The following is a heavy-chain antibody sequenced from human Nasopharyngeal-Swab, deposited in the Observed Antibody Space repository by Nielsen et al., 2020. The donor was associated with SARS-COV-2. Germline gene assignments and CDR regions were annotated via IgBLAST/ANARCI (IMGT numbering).Heavy chain of an antibody. CDR3: ARDSGDYVWGSYRHWYGMDV. D-gene: IGHD3-16*02. CDR1: GFTFRSYA. J-gene: IGHJ6*02. Sequence: GESLKISCAASGFTFRSYAISWVRQAPGKGLEWVSVISGSDHTTYYADSVKGRFTISRDNSKNTLYLQMNSLRAEDTAVYYCARDSGDYVWGSYRHWYGMDVWGQGTTVTVSS. CDR2: ISGSDHTT. V-gene: IGHV3-23*01.